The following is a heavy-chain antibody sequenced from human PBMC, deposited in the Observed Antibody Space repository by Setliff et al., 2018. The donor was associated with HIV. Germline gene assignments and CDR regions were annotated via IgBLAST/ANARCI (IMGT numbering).Heavy chain of an antibody. D-gene: IGHD3-22*01. CDR2: IYYSGST. V-gene: IGHV4-39*01. J-gene: IGHJ4*02. Sequence: PSETLSLTCTVSGGSIKSSSDSWGWIRQPPGKGLEWIGTIYYSGSTYYNPSLKSRVTISVDTSKNQFSLKLRSVTAADTTVYYCARHSGLGGYYSPFDYWGPGTLVTVSS. CDR3: ARHSGLGGYYSPFDY. CDR1: GGSIKSSSDS.